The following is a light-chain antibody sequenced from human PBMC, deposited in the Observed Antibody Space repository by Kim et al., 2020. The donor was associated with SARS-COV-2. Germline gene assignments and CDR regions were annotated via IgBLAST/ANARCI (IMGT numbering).Light chain of an antibody. J-gene: IGKJ1*01. CDR2: GAS. CDR1: QSVSSN. V-gene: IGKV3-15*01. CDR3: QQYNNWPQT. Sequence: EIVMTQSPATLSVSPGERATLSCRASQSVSSNLAWYQQKPGQAPRLLIYGASTRATGIPARFSGSGSGTEFTLTISSLQSEDFAVYYCQQYNNWPQTFGQVTKVVIK.